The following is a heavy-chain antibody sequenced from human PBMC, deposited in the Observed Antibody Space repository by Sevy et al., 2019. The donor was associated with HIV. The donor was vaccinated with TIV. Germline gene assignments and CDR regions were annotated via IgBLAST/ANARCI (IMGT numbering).Heavy chain of an antibody. D-gene: IGHD6-19*01. J-gene: IGHJ3*02. CDR1: GFTVSSNY. Sequence: GGSLRLSCAASGFTVSSNYMSWVRQAPGTGLEWVSVIYSGGSTYYADSVKGRFTSSRVISKNTLYLQMNSLRSEYTAVYYCARVRLVFAFDIWGQGTMVTVSS. CDR3: ARVRLVFAFDI. V-gene: IGHV3-53*01. CDR2: IYSGGST.